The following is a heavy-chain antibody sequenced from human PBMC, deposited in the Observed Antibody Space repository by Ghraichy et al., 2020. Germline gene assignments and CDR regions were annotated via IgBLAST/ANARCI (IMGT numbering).Heavy chain of an antibody. V-gene: IGHV3-48*02. CDR3: TRGSGSSWFYS. CDR1: GFRFMSYA. D-gene: IGHD6-13*01. Sequence: LSLTCAASGFRFMSYAMSWVRQTPGKGLEWVSYISSSGSLIVYADSVKGRFTISRDNAKNSLYLQMTSLRDEDTGVYYCTRGSGSSWFYSWGQGTLVTVSS. J-gene: IGHJ5*01. CDR2: ISSSGSLI.